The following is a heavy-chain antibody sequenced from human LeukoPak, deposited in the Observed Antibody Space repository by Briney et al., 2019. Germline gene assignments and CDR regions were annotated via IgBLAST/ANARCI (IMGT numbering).Heavy chain of an antibody. CDR2: ISGRSDST. Sequence: GGSLRLSCAASGFTFSHYAMTWVRQAPGKGLEWVSTISGRSDSTYYADSVKGRFTISRDNDKNSLYLQMNSLRAEDTAVYYCARELTRELQLSNPFDYWGQGTLVTVSS. CDR3: ARELTRELQLSNPFDY. CDR1: GFTFSHYA. V-gene: IGHV3-23*01. J-gene: IGHJ4*02. D-gene: IGHD5-18*01.